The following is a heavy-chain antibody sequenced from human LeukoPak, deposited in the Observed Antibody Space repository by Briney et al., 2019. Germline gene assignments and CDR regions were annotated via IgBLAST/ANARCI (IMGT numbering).Heavy chain of an antibody. CDR2: INHSGST. CDR3: AGDTGGSFDI. V-gene: IGHV4-34*01. CDR1: GCSFGGYY. D-gene: IGHD3-10*01. Sequence: PSETLSLTCAVYGCSFGGYYWRWIRQPPGKGLEWIGEINHSGSTNYNPSLKSRVTISVDTSKNQFSLKLRSVTAADTAVYYCAGDTGGSFDIWGQGTMVTVSS. J-gene: IGHJ3*02.